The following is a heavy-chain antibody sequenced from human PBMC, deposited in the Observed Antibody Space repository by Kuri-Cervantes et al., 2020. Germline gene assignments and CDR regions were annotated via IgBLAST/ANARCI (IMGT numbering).Heavy chain of an antibody. CDR3: ARGQYSSSWYWNHYYGMDV. CDR2: MNPNSGST. J-gene: IGHJ6*02. CDR1: GYTFTSYA. D-gene: IGHD6-13*01. V-gene: IGHV1-8*01. Sequence: ASVKVSCKASGYTFTSYAINWVRQATGQGLEWMGWMNPNSGSTGYAQKFQGRVTMTRNTSISTAYMELSSLRSEDTAVYYCARGQYSSSWYWNHYYGMDVWGQGTTVTVSS.